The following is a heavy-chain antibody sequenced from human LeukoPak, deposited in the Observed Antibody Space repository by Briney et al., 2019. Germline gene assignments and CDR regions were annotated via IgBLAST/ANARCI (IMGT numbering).Heavy chain of an antibody. CDR3: AKVAGYYGSGSPSDY. J-gene: IGHJ4*02. Sequence: GGSLRLSCAASGFTFSSYAMNWVRQAPGKGLEWVSDIRGSGGVTHYADSVKGRFIISRDNSKNILYLQMNSLRAEDMAVYYCAKVAGYYGSGSPSDYWGQGTLVTVSS. D-gene: IGHD3-10*01. V-gene: IGHV3-23*01. CDR1: GFTFSSYA. CDR2: IRGSGGVT.